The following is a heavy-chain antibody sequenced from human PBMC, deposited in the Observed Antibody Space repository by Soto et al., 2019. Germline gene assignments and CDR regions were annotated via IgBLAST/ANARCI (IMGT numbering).Heavy chain of an antibody. D-gene: IGHD5-12*01. V-gene: IGHV3-23*01. CDR1: GFTFSSYA. CDR3: AKDQCLSYSGYDGPCYYFDY. J-gene: IGHJ4*02. CDR2: ISGSGGST. Sequence: VGSLRLSCASSGFTFSSYAMIWVRQAPGKGLEWVSAISGSGGSTYYADSVKGRFTISRDNSKNTLYLQMNSLRAEDTAVYYCAKDQCLSYSGYDGPCYYFDYWGQGTLVTVSS.